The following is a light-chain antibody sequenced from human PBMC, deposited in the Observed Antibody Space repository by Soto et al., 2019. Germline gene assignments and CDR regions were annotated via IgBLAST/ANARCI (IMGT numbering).Light chain of an antibody. J-gene: IGKJ2*01. V-gene: IGKV2-24*01. Sequence: DVVMTQTPLSSPVTLGQPASISCRSSQNLVYSDGDTHLHWFQQRPGQPPRLLIYKISNRFSGVPDRFSGSGAGSDFTLRISRVEAEDVAIYFCMQATHLPHTFGQGTRLEIK. CDR3: MQATHLPHT. CDR1: QNLVYSDGDTH. CDR2: KIS.